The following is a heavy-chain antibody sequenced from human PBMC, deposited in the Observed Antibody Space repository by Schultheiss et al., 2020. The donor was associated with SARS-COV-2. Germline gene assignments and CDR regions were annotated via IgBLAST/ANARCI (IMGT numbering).Heavy chain of an antibody. CDR1: GFTFSSYA. CDR3: AKTGPLGWYFDL. CDR2: ISYDGSNK. Sequence: GGSLRLSCAASGFTFSSYAMHWVRQAPGKGLEWVAVISYDGSNKYYADSVKGRFTISRDNSKNTLYLQMNSLRAEDTALYYCAKTGPLGWYFDLWGRGTLVTVSS. J-gene: IGHJ2*01. V-gene: IGHV3-30*04.